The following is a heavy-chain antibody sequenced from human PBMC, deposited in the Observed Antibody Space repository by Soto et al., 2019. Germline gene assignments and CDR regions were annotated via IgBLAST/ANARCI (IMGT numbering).Heavy chain of an antibody. V-gene: IGHV3-33*01. Sequence: LRLSCAASGFTFSSYGMHWVRQAPGKGLEWVAVIWYDGSNKYYADSVKGRFTISRDNSKNTLYLQMNSLRAEDTAVYYCAREGGIAVAGHYYYGMDVWGQGTTVTSP. J-gene: IGHJ6*02. CDR1: GFTFSSYG. CDR2: IWYDGSNK. D-gene: IGHD6-19*01. CDR3: AREGGIAVAGHYYYGMDV.